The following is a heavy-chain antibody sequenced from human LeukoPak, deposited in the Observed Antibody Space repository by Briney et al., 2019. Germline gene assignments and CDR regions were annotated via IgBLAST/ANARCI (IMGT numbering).Heavy chain of an antibody. CDR1: GFTFSSYG. J-gene: IGHJ4*02. CDR2: ISYDGSNK. V-gene: IGHV3-30*18. CDR3: AKDSSAYYRYFDY. D-gene: IGHD3-22*01. Sequence: PGRSLRLSCAASGFTFSSYGMHWVRQAPGKGLEWVAVISYDGSNKYYADSVKGRFTISRDNSKNTLSLQMNSLRAEDTAVYYCAKDSSAYYRYFDYWGQGTLVTVSS.